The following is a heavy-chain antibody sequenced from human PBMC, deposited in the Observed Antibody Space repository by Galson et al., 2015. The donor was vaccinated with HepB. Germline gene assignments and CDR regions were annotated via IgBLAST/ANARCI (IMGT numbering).Heavy chain of an antibody. CDR2: ISSSSSYI. D-gene: IGHD3-16*01. CDR1: GFTFSSYS. CDR3: ARDPHSKGGGAAYYMDV. Sequence: SLRLSCAASGFTFSSYSMNWVRQAPGKGLEWVSSISSSSSYIYYADSVKGRFTISRDNAKNSLYLQMNSLRAEDTAVYYCARDPHSKGGGAAYYMDVWGKGTTVTVSS. V-gene: IGHV3-21*01. J-gene: IGHJ6*03.